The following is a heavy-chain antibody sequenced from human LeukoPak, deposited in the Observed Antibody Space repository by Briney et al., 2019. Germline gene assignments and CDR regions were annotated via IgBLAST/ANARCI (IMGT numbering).Heavy chain of an antibody. CDR1: GFTFSSYS. J-gene: IGHJ4*02. Sequence: KPGGSLRLSCAASGFTFSSYSMNWVRQAPGKGLEWVSSISSSSSYIYYADSVKGRFTISRDNAKNSLYLQMNSLRAEDTAVYYCASLYQYYYDSSGYSDYWGQGTLVTVSS. CDR3: ASLYQYYYDSSGYSDY. D-gene: IGHD3-22*01. CDR2: ISSSSSYI. V-gene: IGHV3-21*01.